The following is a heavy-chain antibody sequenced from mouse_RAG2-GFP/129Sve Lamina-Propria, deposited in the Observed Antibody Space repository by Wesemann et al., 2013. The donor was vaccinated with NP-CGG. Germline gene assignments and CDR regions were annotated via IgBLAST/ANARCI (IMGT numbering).Heavy chain of an antibody. CDR3: ARGAYYYGNYWYFDV. V-gene: IGHV9-3*01. J-gene: IGHJ1*03. D-gene: IGHD1-1*01. CDR1: GYTFTTYG. Sequence: QIQLVQSGPELKKPGETVKISCKASGYTFTTYGMSWVKQAPGKGLKWMGWINTYSGVPTYADDFKGRFAFSLETSASTAYLQINNLKNEDTATYFCARGAYYYGNYWYFDVWGTGTTVTVSS. CDR2: INTYSGVP.